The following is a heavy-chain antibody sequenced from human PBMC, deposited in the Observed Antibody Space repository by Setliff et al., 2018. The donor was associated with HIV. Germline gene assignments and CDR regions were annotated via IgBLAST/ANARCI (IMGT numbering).Heavy chain of an antibody. CDR2: IYPDSNNI. CDR3: ARVVGVAPYYYMDV. J-gene: IGHJ6*03. CDR1: GFTFSDYP. V-gene: IGHV3-48*01. D-gene: IGHD2-15*01. Sequence: PGGSLRLSCAASGFTFSDYPMNWVRQAPGKGLEWVSHIYPDSNNIDYTDSVKGRFTISRDNAKNSLYLQMNSLRAEDAAVYYCARVVGVAPYYYMDVWGKGTTVTVSS.